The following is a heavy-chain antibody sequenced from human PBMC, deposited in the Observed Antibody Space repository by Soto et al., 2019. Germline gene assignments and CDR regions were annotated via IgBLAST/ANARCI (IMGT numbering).Heavy chain of an antibody. Sequence: QVQLVQSGAEVKKPGASVKVSCKASGYTFTGYYLHWIRQAPGQGLEWMGWMRPDSGGANYAQKFQGRVSMTRDTSISTFDMELSRLRSDDTAVYYCARDPHGGGYDYWGQGTLVTVSS. CDR3: ARDPHGGGYDY. CDR1: GYTFTGYY. CDR2: MRPDSGGA. D-gene: IGHD3-16*01. V-gene: IGHV1-2*02. J-gene: IGHJ4*02.